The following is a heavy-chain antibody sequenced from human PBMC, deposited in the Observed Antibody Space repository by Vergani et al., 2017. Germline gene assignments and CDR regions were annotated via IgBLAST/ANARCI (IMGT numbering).Heavy chain of an antibody. D-gene: IGHD5/OR15-5a*01. Sequence: EVHLLESGGGLIQPGGSLRISCAASGFTFDNYAMTWVRQAPGKGLQWVSGISGSGSSKFYEDSLKGRVTISRDNSKNTVDLQMNSLRAEDTAVYYCAKAYLRLRGAFDLWGQGTRVTVSS. V-gene: IGHV3-23*01. CDR2: ISGSGSSK. J-gene: IGHJ3*01. CDR3: AKAYLRLRGAFDL. CDR1: GFTFDNYA.